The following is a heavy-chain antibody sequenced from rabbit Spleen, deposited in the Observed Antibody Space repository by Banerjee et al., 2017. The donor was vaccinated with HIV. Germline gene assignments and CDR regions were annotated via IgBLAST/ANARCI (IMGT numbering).Heavy chain of an antibody. CDR1: GFSFSDRDV. Sequence: EQLVESGGGLVQPAGSLTLTCKASGFSFSDRDVMCWVRQAPGKGLKWIACINTATGKAVYASWAKGRFTISKTSSTTVTLQMSGLTAADTATYSCARRAGDYIAYDLWGPGTLVTVS. V-gene: IGHV1S45*01. J-gene: IGHJ4*01. D-gene: IGHD1-1*01. CDR3: ARRAGDYIAYDL. CDR2: INTATGKA.